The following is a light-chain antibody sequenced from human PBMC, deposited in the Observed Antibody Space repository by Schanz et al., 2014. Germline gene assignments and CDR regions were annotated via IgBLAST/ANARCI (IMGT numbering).Light chain of an antibody. CDR2: HAS. V-gene: IGKV3-11*01. CDR1: QSIGHY. Sequence: EIVLTQSPATLSLSPGERATLSCRASQSIGHYLAWFQQKPGQAPRLLIYHASNRATAIPARFTGSGSGTDFTLTISRLQPEDFAVYYCQQYTGSLPWTFGQGTRVEIK. CDR3: QQYTGSLPWT. J-gene: IGKJ1*01.